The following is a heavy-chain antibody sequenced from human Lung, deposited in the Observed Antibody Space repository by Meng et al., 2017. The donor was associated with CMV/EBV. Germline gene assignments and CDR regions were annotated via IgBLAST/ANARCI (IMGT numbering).Heavy chain of an antibody. CDR2: ISAYNGNT. CDR3: ARNRYCSSTSCYFDY. CDR1: GYTFTSNG. D-gene: IGHD2-2*01. Sequence: ASXXVSXNASGYTFTSNGTSWVRQAPGQGLEWMGWISAYNGNTNYAQKLQGRVTMTTDTSTSTAYMELRSLRSDDTAVYYCARNRYCSSTSCYFDYWGQGXMVTVSS. V-gene: IGHV1-18*01. J-gene: IGHJ4*02.